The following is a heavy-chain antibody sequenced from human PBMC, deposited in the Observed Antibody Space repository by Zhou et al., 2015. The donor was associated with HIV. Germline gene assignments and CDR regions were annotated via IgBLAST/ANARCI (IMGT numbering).Heavy chain of an antibody. J-gene: IGHJ6*02. CDR3: ARAKVGGFSSSWGYYYYNGMDV. CDR1: GGTFTTDP. D-gene: IGHD6-13*01. CDR2: IIPISGPA. Sequence: QVQLEQSGAEVKRPGSSVKVSCKASGGTFTTDPISWVRQAPGQGLEWMGGIIPISGPAFYAQNFQGRVTITADESSSTAYMELSSLKSEDRAVYYCARAKVGGFSSSWGYYYYNGMDVWGQGTTVTVSS. V-gene: IGHV1-69*01.